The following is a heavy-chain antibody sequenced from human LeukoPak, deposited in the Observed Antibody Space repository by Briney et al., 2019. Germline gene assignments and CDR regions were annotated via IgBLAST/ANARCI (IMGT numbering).Heavy chain of an antibody. Sequence: GASVKVSCKASGYTFTSYAMHWVRQAPGQRLEWMGWINAGNGNTKYSQKFQGRVTITRDTSASTAYMELSSLRSEDTAVYYCARDLYDFWSGYRSPTYYFDYWGQGTLVTVSS. CDR3: ARDLYDFWSGYRSPTYYFDY. CDR1: GYTFTSYA. D-gene: IGHD3-3*01. V-gene: IGHV1-3*01. J-gene: IGHJ4*02. CDR2: INAGNGNT.